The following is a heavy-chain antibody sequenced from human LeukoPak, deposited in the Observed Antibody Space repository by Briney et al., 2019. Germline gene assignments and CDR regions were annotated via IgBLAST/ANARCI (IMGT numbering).Heavy chain of an antibody. CDR2: YSGST. J-gene: IGHJ3*02. V-gene: IGHV4-59*01. D-gene: IGHD6-13*01. CDR1: GGSISSYY. Sequence: SETLSLTCAASGGSISSYYWSWIRQPPGKGLEWIGFYSGSTNYNPSLKSRVTISVDTSKNQFSLKLSSVTAADTAMYYCARDYSSSSQYAFDIWGQGTMVTVSS. CDR3: ARDYSSSSQYAFDI.